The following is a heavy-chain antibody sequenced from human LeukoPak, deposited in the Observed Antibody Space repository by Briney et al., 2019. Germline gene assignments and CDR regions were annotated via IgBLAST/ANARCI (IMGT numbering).Heavy chain of an antibody. V-gene: IGHV3-30*03. D-gene: IGHD2-15*01. CDR3: ARDGSYCSGGSCAEYYFDY. J-gene: IGHJ4*02. Sequence: GRSLRLSCAASGFTFSSYGMHWVRQAPGKGLEWVAVISYDGSNKYYADSVKGRFTISRDNSKNTLYLQMNSLRAEDTAVYYCARDGSYCSGGSCAEYYFDYWGQGTLVTVSS. CDR1: GFTFSSYG. CDR2: ISYDGSNK.